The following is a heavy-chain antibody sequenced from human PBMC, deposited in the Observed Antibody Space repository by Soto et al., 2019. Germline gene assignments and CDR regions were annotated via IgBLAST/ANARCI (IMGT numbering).Heavy chain of an antibody. Sequence: GASVKVSCKASGYTFTSYGISWVRQAPGQGLEWMGWISAYNGNTNYAQKLQGRVTMTTDKSTSTAYMELSSLRSEDTAVYYCARESDLGYCSGGSCAFDYWGQGTLVTVSS. J-gene: IGHJ4*02. D-gene: IGHD2-15*01. CDR3: ARESDLGYCSGGSCAFDY. CDR2: ISAYNGNT. V-gene: IGHV1-18*01. CDR1: GYTFTSYG.